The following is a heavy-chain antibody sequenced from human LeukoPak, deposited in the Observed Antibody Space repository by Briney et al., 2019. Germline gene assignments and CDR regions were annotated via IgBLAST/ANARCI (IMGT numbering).Heavy chain of an antibody. CDR1: GYSISNGQY. CDR3: AGLGGSWGI. J-gene: IGHJ4*02. V-gene: IGHV4-38-2*01. CDR2: IFHSGDT. Sequence: SETLSLTCAVSGYSISNGQYWGWIRQPPGKGLEWIGSIFHSGDTYYNPSFKSRVTISVDTSKNQFSLNLSSVTAADTAVYYCAGLGGSWGIGGQETLVTVPS. D-gene: IGHD6-13*01.